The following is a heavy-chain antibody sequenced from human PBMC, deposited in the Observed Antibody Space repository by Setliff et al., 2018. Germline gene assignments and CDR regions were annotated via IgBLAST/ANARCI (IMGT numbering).Heavy chain of an antibody. J-gene: IGHJ2*01. V-gene: IGHV4-39*02. CDR3: ARREVERTTTRRTVWYFDL. CDR2: IYHRGST. CDR1: GGSISSSNYY. Sequence: SETLSLTCTVSGGSISSSNYYWGWIRQPPGKGLEWIGSIYHRGSTYYNPSLKSRVTISVDTSNNHFSLKLSSVTAADTAVYYCARREVERTTTRRTVWYFDLWGRGTLVTVSS. D-gene: IGHD1-7*01.